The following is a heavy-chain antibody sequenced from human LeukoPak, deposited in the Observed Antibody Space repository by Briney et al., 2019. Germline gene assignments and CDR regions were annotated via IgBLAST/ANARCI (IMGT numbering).Heavy chain of an antibody. CDR2: ISYDGSNK. D-gene: IGHD3-10*01. CDR3: PKSGSERWGPPTGMEV. V-gene: IGHV3-30-3*02. CDR1: GFTFSSYA. Sequence: GGSLRLSCAASGFTFSSYAMHWVRQAPGKGLEWVAVISYDGSNKYYADSVKGRFTISRDNSKNTLYLQMNSLRAEDTAVYYCPKSGSERWGPPTGMEVGGKGPRSPSPQ. J-gene: IGHJ6*01.